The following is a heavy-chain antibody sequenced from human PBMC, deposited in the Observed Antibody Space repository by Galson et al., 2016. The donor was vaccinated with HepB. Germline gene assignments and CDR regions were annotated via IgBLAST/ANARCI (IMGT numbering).Heavy chain of an antibody. J-gene: IGHJ6*02. Sequence: SLRLSCAASGFTFSSYSMHWVRQTPGRGLEWVSSISVYSDEIYYAASVKGRFAISRDNAENSLYLQMSSLRAEDTDVYYCVRATNFYGSGLFYYHGMDVWGQGPTVTVSS. CDR3: VRATNFYGSGLFYYHGMDV. D-gene: IGHD3-10*01. CDR1: GFTFSSYS. V-gene: IGHV3-21*06. CDR2: ISVYSDEI.